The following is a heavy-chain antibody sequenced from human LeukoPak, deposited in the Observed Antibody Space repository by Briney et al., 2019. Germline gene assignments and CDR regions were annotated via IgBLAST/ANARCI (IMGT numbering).Heavy chain of an antibody. CDR1: GGSISSYY. Sequence: SETLSLTCTVSGGSISSYYWSWIRQPPGKGLEWIGYIYYSGSTNYNPSLKSRVTISVDTSKNQFSLKLSSVTATDTAVYYCARGLAGPIDYWGQGTLVTVSS. D-gene: IGHD6-13*01. CDR3: ARGLAGPIDY. CDR2: IYYSGST. J-gene: IGHJ4*02. V-gene: IGHV4-59*12.